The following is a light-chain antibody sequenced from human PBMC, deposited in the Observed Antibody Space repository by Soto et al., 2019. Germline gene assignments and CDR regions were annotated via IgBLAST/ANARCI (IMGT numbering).Light chain of an antibody. CDR3: QQYGSSPRT. Sequence: EIVLTQSPGTLSLSPGERATLSCRASQTVRSSNLAWYQQKPGQAPKVLIYGASSRATGIPDRFSGSGSGTDFTLTISRLEPEDFAVYYCQQYGSSPRTFGQGTQVEIK. J-gene: IGKJ1*01. CDR1: QTVRSSN. CDR2: GAS. V-gene: IGKV3-20*01.